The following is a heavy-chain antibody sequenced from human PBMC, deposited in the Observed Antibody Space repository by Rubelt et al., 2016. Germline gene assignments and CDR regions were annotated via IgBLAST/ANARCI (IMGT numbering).Heavy chain of an antibody. J-gene: IGHJ4*02. V-gene: IGHV3-30*04. Sequence: RLSCAASGFTFSSYAMHWVRQAPGKGLEWVAVISYDGSNKYYADSVKGRFTISRDNSKNTLYLQMNSLRAEDTAMYYCARDQYYYDSSGYPDYWGQGTLVTVSS. D-gene: IGHD3-22*01. CDR3: ARDQYYYDSSGYPDY. CDR2: ISYDGSNK. CDR1: GFTFSSYA.